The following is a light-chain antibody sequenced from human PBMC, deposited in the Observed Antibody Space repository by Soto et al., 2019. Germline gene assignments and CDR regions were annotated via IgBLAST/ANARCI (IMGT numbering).Light chain of an antibody. CDR2: EVS. Sequence: QSVLTQPASVSGSPGQSITIPCTGTSSDVGGYNYVSWYQQHPGKAPKLMIYEVSNRPSGVSTRFSGSKSGNTASLTISGLQAEDEADYYCSSYTSSSNYVFGTGTKVTVL. CDR3: SSYTSSSNYV. CDR1: SSDVGGYNY. J-gene: IGLJ1*01. V-gene: IGLV2-14*01.